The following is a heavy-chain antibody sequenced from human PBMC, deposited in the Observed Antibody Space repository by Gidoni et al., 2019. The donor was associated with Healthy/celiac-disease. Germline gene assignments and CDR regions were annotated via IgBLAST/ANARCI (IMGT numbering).Heavy chain of an antibody. CDR1: AFTFSRYA. CDR2: ISGSGGST. V-gene: IGHV3-23*01. Sequence: EVQLLESGVGLVQPGGSLRLSCAASAFTFSRYAMRWVRQAPGKGLEWVSAISGSGGSTYYADSVKGRFTISRDNSKNTLYLQMNSLRAEDTAVYYCASSSGDWYFDLWGRGTLVTVSS. D-gene: IGHD6-19*01. J-gene: IGHJ2*01. CDR3: ASSSGDWYFDL.